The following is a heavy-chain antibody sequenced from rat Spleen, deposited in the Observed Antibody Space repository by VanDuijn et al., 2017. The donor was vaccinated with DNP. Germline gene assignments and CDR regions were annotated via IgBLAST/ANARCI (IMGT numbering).Heavy chain of an antibody. CDR1: GFNFNDYW. V-gene: IGHV4-2*01. CDR2: INKDSSTI. Sequence: EVKLVESGGGLVQPGSSLKLSCAASGFNFNDYWMGWVRQAPGKGLEWIGQINKDSSTINYNPSLKEKITISRDNAQNTLYLQMSKLGSEDKAIYYCAKGPNYGGWSDYFDYWGQGVMVTVSS. D-gene: IGHD1-11*01. CDR3: AKGPNYGGWSDYFDY. J-gene: IGHJ2*01.